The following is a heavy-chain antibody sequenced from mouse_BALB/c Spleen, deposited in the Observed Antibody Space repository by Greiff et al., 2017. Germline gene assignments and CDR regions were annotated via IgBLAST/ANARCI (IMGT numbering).Heavy chain of an antibody. CDR3: ARRWGGSSYDWYFDV. Sequence: EVKLMESGPGLVKPSQSLSLTCTVTGYSITSDYAWNWIRQFPGNKLEWMGYISYSGSTSYNPSLKSRISITRDTSKNQFFLQLNSVTTEDTATYYCARRWGGSSYDWYFDVWGAGTTVTVSS. V-gene: IGHV3-2*02. J-gene: IGHJ1*01. CDR2: ISYSGST. D-gene: IGHD1-1*01. CDR1: GYSITSDYA.